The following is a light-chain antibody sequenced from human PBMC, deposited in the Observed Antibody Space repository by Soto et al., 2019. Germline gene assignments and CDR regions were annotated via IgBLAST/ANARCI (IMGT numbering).Light chain of an antibody. CDR2: GAS. V-gene: IGKV3-15*01. Sequence: ETVMTQSPATLSVSPGERATLSCRASQSVSSNLAWYQQKPGQAPRFLIYGASTRATGIPGRFSGSGSGTEFTLTISSLQSEDFAVYYCQQYNNWPPYTFGQGTKLEIK. CDR3: QQYNNWPPYT. CDR1: QSVSSN. J-gene: IGKJ2*01.